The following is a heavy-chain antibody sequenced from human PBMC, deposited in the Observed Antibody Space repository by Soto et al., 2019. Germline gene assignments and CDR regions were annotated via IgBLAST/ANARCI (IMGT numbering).Heavy chain of an antibody. CDR2: IIPIFGTA. CDR1: GGTFSSYA. CDR3: ARVGQPMRYSSPGRFEP. D-gene: IGHD6-13*01. J-gene: IGHJ5*02. Sequence: QVQLVQSGAEVKKPGSSVKVSCKASGGTFSSYAISWVRQAPGQGLEWMGGIIPIFGTANYAQKFQGRVTITADESTSTAYMELSSLRSEDTAVYYCARVGQPMRYSSPGRFEPWGQGTLVTVSS. V-gene: IGHV1-69*01.